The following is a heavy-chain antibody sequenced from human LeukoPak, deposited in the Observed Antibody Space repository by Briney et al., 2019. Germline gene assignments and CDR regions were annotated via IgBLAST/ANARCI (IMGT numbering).Heavy chain of an antibody. CDR2: IYYSGST. CDR3: ARGPSIAAAGTRGYSFDY. V-gene: IGHV4-59*12. Sequence: PSETLSLTCTVSGGSISSYYWSWIRQPPGKGLEWIVYIYYSGSTNYNPSLKSRVAISVDTSKNQVSLTLSSVTAEDTALYYCARGPSIAAAGTRGYSFDYWGQGTLVTVSS. D-gene: IGHD6-13*01. J-gene: IGHJ4*02. CDR1: GGSISSYY.